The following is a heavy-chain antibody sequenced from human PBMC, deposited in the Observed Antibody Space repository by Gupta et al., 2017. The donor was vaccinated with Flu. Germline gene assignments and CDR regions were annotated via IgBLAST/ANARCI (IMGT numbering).Heavy chain of an antibody. D-gene: IGHD1-1*01. Sequence: EVKLLESGGGLVQPGGSLRLSCAASGFTFSSYAMTWVRQAPGKGLEWVSLIHGGGSRTYYIDSVKGRFTISRDNSENTVYLEMNSLRHEDTARYYCARGRTGTTVHFAFDVWGQGTMVTVSA. J-gene: IGHJ3*01. CDR3: ARGRTGTTVHFAFDV. CDR1: GFTFSSYA. V-gene: IGHV3-23*03. CDR2: IHGGGSRT.